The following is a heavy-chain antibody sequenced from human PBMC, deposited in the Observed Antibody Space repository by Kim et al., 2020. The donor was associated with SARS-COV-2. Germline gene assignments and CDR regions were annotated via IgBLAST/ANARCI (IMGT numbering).Heavy chain of an antibody. CDR1: GFTFGSYA. CDR2: ISGSDGTT. CDR3: AKGSRSGYFRDAFDI. Sequence: GGSLRLSCAASGFTFGSYAMSWVRQAPGKGLEWVSVISGSDGTTYYVDSVKGRFTISRDNSKNTLDLQMNSLRAEDMAVYYCAKGSRSGYFRDAFDIWGQGTMVTVSS. V-gene: IGHV3-23*01. D-gene: IGHD3-22*01. J-gene: IGHJ3*02.